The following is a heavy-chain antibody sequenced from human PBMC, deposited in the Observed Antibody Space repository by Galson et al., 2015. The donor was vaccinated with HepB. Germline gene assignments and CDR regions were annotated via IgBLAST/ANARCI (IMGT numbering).Heavy chain of an antibody. CDR1: GFTFNSYG. CDR3: AKDRAYDSSGYRYYFEY. D-gene: IGHD3-22*01. V-gene: IGHV3-30*02. Sequence: SLRLSCAASGFTFNSYGMHWVRQAPGRGLEWMAFIHYDGSKEYYADSVKGRFTISRDNSKDTLYLQTNSLRPEDTAVYYCAKDRAYDSSGYRYYFEYWGQGTLVTVSS. CDR2: IHYDGSKE. J-gene: IGHJ4*02.